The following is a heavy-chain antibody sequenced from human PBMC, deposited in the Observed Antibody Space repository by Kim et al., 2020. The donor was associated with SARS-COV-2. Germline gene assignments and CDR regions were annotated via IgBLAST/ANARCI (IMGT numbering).Heavy chain of an antibody. CDR1: GFTFSSYS. CDR2: ISSSSSYI. CDR3: AGAIAAAGVGWFDP. J-gene: IGHJ5*02. V-gene: IGHV3-21*01. D-gene: IGHD6-13*01. Sequence: GGSLRLSCAASGFTFSSYSMNWVRQAPGKGLEWVSSISSSSSYIYYADSVKGRFTISRDNAKNSLYLQMNSPRAEDTAVYYCAGAIAAAGVGWFDPWGQGTLVTFSS.